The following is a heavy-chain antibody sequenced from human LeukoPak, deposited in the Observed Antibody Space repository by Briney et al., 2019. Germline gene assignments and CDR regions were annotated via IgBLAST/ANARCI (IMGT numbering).Heavy chain of an antibody. CDR1: GFTCSSYA. V-gene: IGHV3-64D*09. Sequence: GGSLRLSCSASGFTCSSYAMHWVRQAPGKGLEYVSAISSNGGSTYYADSVKGRFTISRDNSKNTLYPQMSSLRAEDTAVYYCVKDSADNWFDPWGQGTLVTVSS. CDR3: VKDSADNWFDP. CDR2: ISSNGGST. J-gene: IGHJ5*02.